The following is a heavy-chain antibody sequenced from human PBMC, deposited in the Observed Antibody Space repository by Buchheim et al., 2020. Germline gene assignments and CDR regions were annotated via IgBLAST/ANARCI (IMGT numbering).Heavy chain of an antibody. V-gene: IGHV3-23*01. J-gene: IGHJ3*02. CDR1: GFTFSSYA. CDR2: ISNSGGST. CDR3: AKLFRADPIDI. Sequence: EVQLLESGGGLVQPGGSLRLSCAASGFTFSSYAMSWVRQAPGEGLEWVSTISNSGGSTYYADSVRGRVTISRDNSKNTMYLQMNSLRAEDTAIFYCAKLFRADPIDIWGQGT.